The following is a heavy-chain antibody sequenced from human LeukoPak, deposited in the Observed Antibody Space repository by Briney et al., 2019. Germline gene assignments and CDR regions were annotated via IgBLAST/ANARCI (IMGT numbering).Heavy chain of an antibody. J-gene: IGHJ4*02. CDR1: GFTFSSYA. V-gene: IGHV3-23*01. CDR3: AKLDIVVVVSAKFHY. Sequence: GGSLRLSCAASGFTFSSYAMSRVRQAPGKGLEWVSAISGSGGSTYYADSVKGRFSISRDISKNTLYLQMNSLRAEDTAVYFCAKLDIVVVVSAKFHYWGQGTLVTVSS. D-gene: IGHD2-15*01. CDR2: ISGSGGST.